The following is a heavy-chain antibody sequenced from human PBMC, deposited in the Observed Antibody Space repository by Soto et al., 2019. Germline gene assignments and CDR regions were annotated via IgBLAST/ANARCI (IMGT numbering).Heavy chain of an antibody. CDR2: INHSGST. CDR1: GGSFSGYY. CDR3: ARGFGDSRNFDY. V-gene: IGHV4-34*01. D-gene: IGHD2-21*02. J-gene: IGHJ4*02. Sequence: QVQLQQWGAGLLKPSETLSLTCAVYGGSFSGYYWSWIRQPPGKGLAWIGEINHSGSTNYNPSLKSRVTISVDTSKNQFSLKLSSVTAADTAVYYCARGFGDSRNFDYWGQGTLVTVSS.